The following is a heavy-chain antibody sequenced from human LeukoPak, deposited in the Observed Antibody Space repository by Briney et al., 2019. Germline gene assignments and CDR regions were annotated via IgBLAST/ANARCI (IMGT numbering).Heavy chain of an antibody. D-gene: IGHD6-19*01. V-gene: IGHV4-34*01. Sequence: SETLSLTCAVYGGSFSGYYWSWIRQPPGKGLEWIGEINHSGSTNYNPSLKSRVTISVDTSKNQFSLKLSSATAADTAVYYCARGGSYSSGWYTGYYFDYWGQGTLVTVSS. CDR2: INHSGST. CDR1: GGSFSGYY. J-gene: IGHJ4*02. CDR3: ARGGSYSSGWYTGYYFDY.